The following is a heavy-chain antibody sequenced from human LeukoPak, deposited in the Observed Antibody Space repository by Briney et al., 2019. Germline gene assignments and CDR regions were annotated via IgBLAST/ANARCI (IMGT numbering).Heavy chain of an antibody. CDR3: ARAPTVTTRVFAS. CDR1: GFTFDGYA. Sequence: GASLRLSCAASGFTFDGYAMHWVRQGPGKGLEWVSLISGDGITIYYADSVKGRFTVSRDNRKNSLYVQMNSLRAEDTAVYYCARAPTVTTRVFASWGQGTLVTVSS. V-gene: IGHV3-43*02. J-gene: IGHJ5*01. CDR2: ISGDGITI. D-gene: IGHD4-17*01.